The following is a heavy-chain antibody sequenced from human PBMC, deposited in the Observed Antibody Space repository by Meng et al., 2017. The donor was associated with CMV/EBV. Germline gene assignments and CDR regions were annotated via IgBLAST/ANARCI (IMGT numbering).Heavy chain of an antibody. D-gene: IGHD2/OR15-2a*01. J-gene: IGHJ4*02. CDR1: GGALSKGDYY. CDR3: ARTGEYPTFDY. Sequence: QGTQPQSGPGLVMPSQTLSLTSTVSGGALSKGDYYWRWPRQPPGKGLEWIGYIDASGSTYYNPSLKSRVTISVDTSKNQFSLKLSSVTAADTAVYYCARTGEYPTFDYWGQGTLVTVSS. CDR2: IDASGST. V-gene: IGHV4-30-4*08.